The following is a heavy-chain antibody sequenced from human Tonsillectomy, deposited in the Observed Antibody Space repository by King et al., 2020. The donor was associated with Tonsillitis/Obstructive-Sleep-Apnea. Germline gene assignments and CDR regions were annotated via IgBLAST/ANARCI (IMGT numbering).Heavy chain of an antibody. Sequence: VQLVQSGAEVKKPGASVKVSCKASGYTFTSYGISWVRQAPGQGLEWMGWISAYNGNKNYAQKLKGSVTMTTDTSTSTAYMERRSLRSDDTAVYYCARFSRVVVIAIAEFDYWGQGTLVTVSS. J-gene: IGHJ4*02. CDR3: ARFSRVVVIAIAEFDY. V-gene: IGHV1-18*01. CDR1: GYTFTSYG. D-gene: IGHD2-21*01. CDR2: ISAYNGNK.